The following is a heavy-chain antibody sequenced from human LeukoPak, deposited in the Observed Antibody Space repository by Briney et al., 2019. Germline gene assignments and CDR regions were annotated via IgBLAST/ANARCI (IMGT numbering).Heavy chain of an antibody. D-gene: IGHD6-19*01. V-gene: IGHV4-39*01. J-gene: IGHJ4*02. CDR2: IYYSGST. CDR1: SGSISSSSYY. Sequence: SETLSLTCTVSSGSISSSSYYWGWIRQPPGKGLEWIGSIYYSGSTYYNPSPKSRVTISVDTAKNQFALKLSSVTAADTAVYYCASVHSSGWLDFDYWGQGTMVTVSS. CDR3: ASVHSSGWLDFDY.